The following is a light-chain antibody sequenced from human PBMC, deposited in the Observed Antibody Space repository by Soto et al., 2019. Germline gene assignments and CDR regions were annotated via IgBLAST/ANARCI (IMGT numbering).Light chain of an antibody. Sequence: QSVLTQPRSVSGFPGQSVTTSCTATTSDIGGHNHASWYQQHPGEAPQLIIFDVFNRPSGVPDRFYGSKSGNTASLTISGLQAEDDADYYCCSYGGTSNYVFGTGTKLTVL. J-gene: IGLJ1*01. CDR2: DVF. CDR3: CSYGGTSNYV. V-gene: IGLV2-11*01. CDR1: TSDIGGHNH.